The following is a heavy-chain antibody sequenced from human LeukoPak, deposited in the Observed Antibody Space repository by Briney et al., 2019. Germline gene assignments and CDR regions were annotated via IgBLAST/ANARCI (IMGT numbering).Heavy chain of an antibody. Sequence: SETLSLTCTVSGDSISRFYWYWIRQPPGKGLEWIGYMYYRGNTNYDPSLKSRVTISIDTPNNQFSLKLSSVTAADTAVYYCATGVLGIAAAGDYYFDYWGQGTLVTVSS. J-gene: IGHJ4*02. D-gene: IGHD6-13*01. CDR1: GDSISRFY. CDR2: MYYRGNT. V-gene: IGHV4-59*01. CDR3: ATGVLGIAAAGDYYFDY.